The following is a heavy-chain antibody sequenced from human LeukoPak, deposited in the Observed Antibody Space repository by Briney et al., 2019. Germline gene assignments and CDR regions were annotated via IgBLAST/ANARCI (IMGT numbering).Heavy chain of an antibody. CDR2: ISSSSSYI. Sequence: PGGSLRLSCAASGFTFSSYSMNWVRQAPGKGLEWVSSISSSSSYIYYADSVKGRFTISRDNAKNSLYLQMNSLRAEDTAVYYCARDDDSSDFWSGYYPPDYWGQGTLVTVSS. V-gene: IGHV3-21*01. J-gene: IGHJ4*02. D-gene: IGHD3-3*01. CDR1: GFTFSSYS. CDR3: ARDDDSSDFWSGYYPPDY.